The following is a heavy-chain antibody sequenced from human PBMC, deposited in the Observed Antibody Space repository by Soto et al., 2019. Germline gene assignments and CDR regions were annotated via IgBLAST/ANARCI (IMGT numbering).Heavy chain of an antibody. CDR3: ARVGAVAGTGWFDP. Sequence: GASVKASCKASGYTFTSYGISWVRQAPGQGLEWMGWISAYNGNTNYAQKLQGRVTMTTDTSTSTAYMELRSLRSDDTAVYYCARVGAVAGTGWFDPWGQGTLVTVSS. CDR2: ISAYNGNT. D-gene: IGHD6-19*01. J-gene: IGHJ5*02. CDR1: GYTFTSYG. V-gene: IGHV1-18*01.